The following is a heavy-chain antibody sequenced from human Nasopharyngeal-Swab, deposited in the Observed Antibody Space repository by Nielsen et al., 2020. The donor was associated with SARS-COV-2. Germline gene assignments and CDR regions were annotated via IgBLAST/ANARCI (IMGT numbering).Heavy chain of an antibody. V-gene: IGHV3-23*01. D-gene: IGHD3-16*02. Sequence: GGSLRLSCAASGFSITTYGMTWVRQAPGKGLEWISGISELGTGIYYADSVWGRFTISRDTSKNTVYLQMNTLRADDTALYFCTRGLIGHIVQWNPSPYWGQGTLVTVSS. CDR3: TRGLIGHIVQWNPSPY. J-gene: IGHJ4*02. CDR1: GFSITTYG. CDR2: ISELGTGI.